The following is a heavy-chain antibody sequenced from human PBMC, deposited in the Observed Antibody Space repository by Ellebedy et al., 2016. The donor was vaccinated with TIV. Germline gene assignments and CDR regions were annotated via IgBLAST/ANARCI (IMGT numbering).Heavy chain of an antibody. CDR1: GYTFTSYG. CDR2: ISAYNGNR. D-gene: IGHD2-15*01. V-gene: IGHV1-18*01. Sequence: ASVKVSXKGSGYTFTSYGISWVRQAPGQGLEWMGWISAYNGNRKYAQKLQGRVTMATDTSTSTAYMELRSLRSDDAAVYYCARDSEEAVQDYWGQGTLVTVSS. CDR3: ARDSEEAVQDY. J-gene: IGHJ4*02.